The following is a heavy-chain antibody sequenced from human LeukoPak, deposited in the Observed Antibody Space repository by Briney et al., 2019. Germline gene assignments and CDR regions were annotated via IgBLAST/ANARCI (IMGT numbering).Heavy chain of an antibody. CDR1: GYTFTSYG. D-gene: IGHD2-21*02. V-gene: IGHV1-69*04. Sequence: SVKVSCKASGYTFTSYGISWVRQAPGQGLEWMGRIIPILGIANYAQKFQGRVTITADKSTSTAYMELSSLRSEDTAVYYCASGGNRGGDCYPFDYWGQGTLVTVSS. CDR3: ASGGNRGGDCYPFDY. CDR2: IIPILGIA. J-gene: IGHJ4*02.